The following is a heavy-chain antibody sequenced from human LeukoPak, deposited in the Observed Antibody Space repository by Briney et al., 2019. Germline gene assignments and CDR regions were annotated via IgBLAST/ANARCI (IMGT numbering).Heavy chain of an antibody. V-gene: IGHV3-21*01. CDR1: GFTFSSYS. CDR2: ISSSSSYI. D-gene: IGHD6-19*01. Sequence: GGSLRLSCAASGFTFSSYSMNWVRQAPGKGLEWVSSISSSSSYIYYADSVKGRFTISRDNAKNSLYLQMNSLRAEDTAVYYCARDLAVAGHFDYWGQGTLVTVSS. CDR3: ARDLAVAGHFDY. J-gene: IGHJ4*02.